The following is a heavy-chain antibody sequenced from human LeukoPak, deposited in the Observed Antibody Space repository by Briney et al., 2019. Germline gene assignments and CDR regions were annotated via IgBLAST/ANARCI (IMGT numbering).Heavy chain of an antibody. CDR1: GGSISSYY. D-gene: IGHD5-12*01. J-gene: IGHJ6*02. V-gene: IGHV4-59*01. Sequence: SETLSLTCTVSGGSISSYYWSWIRQPPGGGLEWIGYIYYSGSTNYNPSLKKRVTISLDTSKSQFSLKLRSVTAADTAVYYCARSGLDSRYYFGMDVWGQGTTVTVSS. CDR2: IYYSGST. CDR3: ARSGLDSRYYFGMDV.